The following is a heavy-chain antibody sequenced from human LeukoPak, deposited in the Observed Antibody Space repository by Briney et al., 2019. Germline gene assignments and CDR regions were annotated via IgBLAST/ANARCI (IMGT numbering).Heavy chain of an antibody. Sequence: PSETLSLTCTVSGGSISSSSYYWGWIRQPPGKGLEWIGSIYYSGSTYYNPSLKSRVTISVDTSKNQFSLKLSSVTAADTAVYYCAREYNWNEDYWGQGTLVTVPS. D-gene: IGHD1-1*01. CDR2: IYYSGST. J-gene: IGHJ4*02. CDR1: GGSISSSSYY. CDR3: AREYNWNEDY. V-gene: IGHV4-39*02.